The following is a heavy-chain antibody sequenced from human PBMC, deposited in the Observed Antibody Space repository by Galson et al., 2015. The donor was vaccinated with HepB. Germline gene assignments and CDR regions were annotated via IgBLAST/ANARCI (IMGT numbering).Heavy chain of an antibody. CDR3: ARDGHYYDTSGYYRTVIDY. CDR1: GFTFSSYA. CDR2: ISYDGSNK. Sequence: SLRLSCAASGFTFSSYALHWVRQAPGKGLEWVALISYDGSNKYYADSVKGRFAISRDNSKNTLYLQMNSLRAEDTAVYYCARDGHYYDTSGYYRTVIDYWGQGTLVTVSS. J-gene: IGHJ4*02. V-gene: IGHV3-30*09. D-gene: IGHD3-22*01.